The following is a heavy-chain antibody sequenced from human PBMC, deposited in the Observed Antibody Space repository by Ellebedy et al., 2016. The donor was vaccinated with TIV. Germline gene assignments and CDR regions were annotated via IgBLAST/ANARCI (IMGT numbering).Heavy chain of an antibody. J-gene: IGHJ3*02. Sequence: GESLKISCSASGFSFSSYAMHWVRQAPGKGLEYVSGINDNGYRTHYADSVKGRFTISRDDSKNMLGLQMNSLRPEDTAVYYCVKDRAGFYAFDIWGQGTVVTVSS. V-gene: IGHV3-64D*06. CDR1: GFSFSSYA. D-gene: IGHD3-3*01. CDR3: VKDRAGFYAFDI. CDR2: INDNGYRT.